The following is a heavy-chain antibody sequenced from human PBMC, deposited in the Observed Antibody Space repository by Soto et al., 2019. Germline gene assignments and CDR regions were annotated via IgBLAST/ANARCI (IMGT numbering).Heavy chain of an antibody. J-gene: IGHJ4*02. V-gene: IGHV1-8*01. Sequence: ASVKVSCKASGYTFTSYDINWVRQATGQGLEWMGWMNPNSGNTGYAQKFQGRVTMTRNTSISTAYMELSSLRSEDTAVYYCARGPLSYYDSSGYFDYWGQGTLVTASS. D-gene: IGHD3-22*01. CDR2: MNPNSGNT. CDR1: GYTFTSYD. CDR3: ARGPLSYYDSSGYFDY.